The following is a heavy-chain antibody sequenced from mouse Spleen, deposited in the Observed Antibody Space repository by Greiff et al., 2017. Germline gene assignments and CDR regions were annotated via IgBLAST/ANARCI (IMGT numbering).Heavy chain of an antibody. CDR1: GYAFSSSW. Sequence: QVQLQQSGPELVKPGASVKISCKASGYAFSSSWMNWVKQRPGKGLEWIGRIYPGDGDTNYNGKFKGKATLTADKSSSTAYMQLSSLTSEDSAVYFCAGYVNYYAMDCWGQGTSVTVSS. D-gene: IGHD3-1*01. V-gene: IGHV1-82*01. CDR2: IYPGDGDT. CDR3: AGYVNYYAMDC. J-gene: IGHJ4*01.